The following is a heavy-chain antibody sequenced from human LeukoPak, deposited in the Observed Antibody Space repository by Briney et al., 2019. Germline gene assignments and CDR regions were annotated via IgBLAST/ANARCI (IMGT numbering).Heavy chain of an antibody. CDR1: GFTFSSYE. CDR2: ISSSGSTI. CDR3: ARNSGGRWDNWFDP. J-gene: IGHJ5*02. Sequence: GGSLRLSCAASGFTFSSYEMNWVRQAPGKGLEWVSYISSSGSTIYYADSVKGRFTISRDNAKDSLYLQMNSLRAEDTAVYYCARNSGGRWDNWFDPWGQGTLVTVSS. V-gene: IGHV3-48*03. D-gene: IGHD2-15*01.